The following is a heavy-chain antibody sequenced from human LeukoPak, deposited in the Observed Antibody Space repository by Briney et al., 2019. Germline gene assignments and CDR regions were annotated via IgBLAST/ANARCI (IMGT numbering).Heavy chain of an antibody. V-gene: IGHV3-30*02. CDR2: IQYDGSKK. Sequence: GGSLRLSCVASGFTFSSNGMHWVRQAPGKGLEWVTFIQYDGSKKYYADSVKGRFTISRDNSKNTLYLEMNSLRAEDTAVYYCAREHYDSSGPDWFDPWGQGTLVTVSS. J-gene: IGHJ5*02. D-gene: IGHD3-22*01. CDR3: AREHYDSSGPDWFDP. CDR1: GFTFSSNG.